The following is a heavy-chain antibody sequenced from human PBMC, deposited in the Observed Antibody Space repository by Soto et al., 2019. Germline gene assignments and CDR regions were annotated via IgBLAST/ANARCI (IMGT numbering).Heavy chain of an antibody. Sequence: PGGSLRLSCAPSGFTLPGYSMSWVRQAPGKGLEWVANIKQDGREKYYVDSVKGRFTISRDNAKNSLYLQMNSLRAEDTAVYHCARGWIVGLKDFWGQGTLVTVSS. J-gene: IGHJ4*02. D-gene: IGHD1-26*01. CDR3: ARGWIVGLKDF. CDR2: IKQDGREK. CDR1: GFTLPGYS. V-gene: IGHV3-7*01.